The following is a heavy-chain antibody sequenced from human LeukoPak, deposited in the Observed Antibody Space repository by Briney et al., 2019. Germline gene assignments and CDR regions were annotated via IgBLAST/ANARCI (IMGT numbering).Heavy chain of an antibody. D-gene: IGHD6-19*01. CDR2: ISGSGGST. J-gene: IGHJ4*02. V-gene: IGHV3-23*01. CDR1: GFTFSSYG. Sequence: GGTLRLSCAASGFTFSSYGMSWVRQAPGKGLEWVSAISGSGGSTYYADSVKGRFTISRDNSKNTLYLQMNSLRAEDTAVYYCAKDDAYSSGWLYYFDYWGQGTLVTVSS. CDR3: AKDDAYSSGWLYYFDY.